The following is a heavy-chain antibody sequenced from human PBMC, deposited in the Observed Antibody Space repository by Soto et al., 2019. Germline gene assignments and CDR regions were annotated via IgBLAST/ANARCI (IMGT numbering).Heavy chain of an antibody. V-gene: IGHV3-7*03. CDR1: GFTFSSYW. CDR3: ARNRTF. Sequence: GGSLRLSCAVSGFTFSSYWMSWVRQAPGKGLEWVANIKQDGSEKYYVDSVKGRFTISRDDAKNSLYLQMNSLRAEDTAVYYCARNRTFRGQGTPVTVSS. J-gene: IGHJ4*02. CDR2: IKQDGSEK.